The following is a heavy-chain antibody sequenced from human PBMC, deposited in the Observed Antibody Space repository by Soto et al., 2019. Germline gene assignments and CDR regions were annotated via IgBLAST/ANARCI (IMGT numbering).Heavy chain of an antibody. CDR2: IYSGGST. V-gene: IGHV3-53*01. J-gene: IGHJ4*02. CDR3: ARERGYSSGWYDDDGGFDY. CDR1: GFTFSSYG. Sequence: PGGSLTLSCAASGFTFSSYGMSWVRQAPGKGLEWVSVIYSGGSTYYADSVKGRFTISRDNSKNTLYLQMNSLRAEDTAVYYCARERGYSSGWYDDDGGFDYWGQGTLVTV. D-gene: IGHD6-19*01.